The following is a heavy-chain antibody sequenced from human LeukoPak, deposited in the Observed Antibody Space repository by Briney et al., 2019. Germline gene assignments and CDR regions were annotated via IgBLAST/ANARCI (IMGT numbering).Heavy chain of an antibody. J-gene: IGHJ2*01. V-gene: IGHV4-59*01. CDR3: AGEAAVAGHLRKYWYFDL. Sequence: SETLSLTCTASGCSISSYYWSWIRQPPGKGLEWIGYIYYSGSTNYNPSLKSRVTISVDTSKNQFSLKLSSVTGADTAVYYCAGEAAVAGHLRKYWYFDLWGRGTLVTVSS. CDR2: IYYSGST. D-gene: IGHD6-19*01. CDR1: GCSISSYY.